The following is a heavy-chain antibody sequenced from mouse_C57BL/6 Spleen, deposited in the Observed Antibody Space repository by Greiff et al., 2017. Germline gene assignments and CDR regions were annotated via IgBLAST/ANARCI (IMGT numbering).Heavy chain of an antibody. CDR1: GFNIKDDY. V-gene: IGHV14-4*01. Sequence: EVKLQESGAELVRPGASVKLSCTASGFNIKDDYMHWVKQRPEQGLEWIGWIDPENGDTEYASKFQGKATITADTSSNTAYLQLSSLTSEDTAVYYCTPSYYYDSSSYFYAMDYWGQGTSVTVSS. CDR3: TPSYYYDSSSYFYAMDY. CDR2: IDPENGDT. J-gene: IGHJ4*01. D-gene: IGHD1-1*01.